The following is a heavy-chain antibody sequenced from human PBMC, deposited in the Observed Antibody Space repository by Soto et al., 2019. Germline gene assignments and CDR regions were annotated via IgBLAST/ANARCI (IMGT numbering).Heavy chain of an antibody. CDR1: GGSLSGYY. D-gene: IGHD3-9*01. J-gene: IGHJ4*02. CDR2: INHSGST. CDR3: ARARDYDIRYFDY. Sequence: SETLSLTCGGYGGSLSGYYRSGIRQPPGKGLEGIGGINHSGSTNYNPSLKSRATISGDTSKNQSSLKLSSVTATDTAVYYCARARDYDIRYFDYWGQGTLVTVS. V-gene: IGHV4-34*01.